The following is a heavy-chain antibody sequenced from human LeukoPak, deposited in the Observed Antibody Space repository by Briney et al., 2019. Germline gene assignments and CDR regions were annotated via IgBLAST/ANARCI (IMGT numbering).Heavy chain of an antibody. CDR2: IYYSGST. Sequence: PSETLSLTCTVSGGSISSYYWSWIRQPPGKGLEWIGYIYYSGSTNCNPSLKSRVTISVDTSKNPFSLKLSSVTAADTAVYYCARGGYCSSTSCLYYYGMDVWGQGTTVTVSS. CDR3: ARGGYCSSTSCLYYYGMDV. V-gene: IGHV4-59*01. CDR1: GGSISSYY. D-gene: IGHD2-2*01. J-gene: IGHJ6*02.